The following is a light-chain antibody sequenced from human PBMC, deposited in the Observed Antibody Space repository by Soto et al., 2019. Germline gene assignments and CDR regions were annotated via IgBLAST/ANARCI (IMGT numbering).Light chain of an antibody. CDR1: QSVSSSY. CDR2: GAS. J-gene: IGKJ5*01. CDR3: QQYCSSPQLT. V-gene: IGKV3-20*01. Sequence: EIVLTQSPGTLSLSPGERATLSCRASQSVSSSYLAWYQQKPGQAPRLLIYGASSRATGIPDRFSGSGSGTDFTLTISRLEPEDFAVYYCQQYCSSPQLTFGQGTRLAIK.